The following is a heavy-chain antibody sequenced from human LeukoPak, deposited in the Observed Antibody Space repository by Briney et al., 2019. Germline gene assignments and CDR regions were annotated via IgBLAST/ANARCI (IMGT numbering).Heavy chain of an antibody. CDR2: IDPNSGAT. CDR1: GYTFSDYY. J-gene: IGHJ4*02. Sequence: GASVKVSCKPSGYTFSDYYIHWVRQAPGQGLEWMGWIDPNSGATNYAQKFHGRVTMTRATPISTVYMEVSRLRSDDTAVYYCGPGGRITFGGEPAYYYDYWGQGTLVTVSS. V-gene: IGHV1-2*02. D-gene: IGHD3-16*01. CDR3: GPGGRITFGGEPAYYYDY.